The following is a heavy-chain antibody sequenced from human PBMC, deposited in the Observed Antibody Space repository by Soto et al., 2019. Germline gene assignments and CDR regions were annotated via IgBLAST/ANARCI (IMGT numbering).Heavy chain of an antibody. CDR1: GYAFSNYD. V-gene: IGHV1-8*01. Sequence: QVQLVQSGAEVKKPGASVKVSCKASGYAFSNYDINWVRQATGQGLEWMGWMNPKSGNTGYAQEFQSRVTMTRDTSINTAYMELRGLRSEDTAVYYCARGKSLENWGQGTRVTVSS. CDR2: MNPKSGNT. J-gene: IGHJ4*02. D-gene: IGHD1-1*01. CDR3: ARGKSLEN.